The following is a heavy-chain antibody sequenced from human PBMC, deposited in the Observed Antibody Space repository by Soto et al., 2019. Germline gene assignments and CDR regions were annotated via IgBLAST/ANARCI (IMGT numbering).Heavy chain of an antibody. D-gene: IGHD3-10*01. CDR1: GFTFSSYA. CDR3: AKASGWFGEFDY. V-gene: IGHV3-23*01. CDR2: ISGSGGST. J-gene: IGHJ4*02. Sequence: EVQLLESGGGLVQPGGSLRLSCAASGFTFSSYAMSWVRQAPGKGLEWVSAISGSGGSTYYADSVKGRFTISRDNSKNTLYLQMNSWRAADTAVYYCAKASGWFGEFDYWGEGPLVTVS.